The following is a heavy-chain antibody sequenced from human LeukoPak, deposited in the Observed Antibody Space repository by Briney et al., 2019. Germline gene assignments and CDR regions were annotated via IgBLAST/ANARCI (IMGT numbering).Heavy chain of an antibody. CDR2: IKQDGSES. Sequence: GGSLRLSCAASGFSFTNYWMRWVRQAPGKGLEWVANIKQDGSESAYVASVKGRFTISRDNANNFLYLQMNSLRAEDTAVYYCAKGGYNSFDYWGQGTLVTVSS. D-gene: IGHD5-24*01. V-gene: IGHV3-7*03. J-gene: IGHJ4*02. CDR1: GFSFTNYW. CDR3: AKGGYNSFDY.